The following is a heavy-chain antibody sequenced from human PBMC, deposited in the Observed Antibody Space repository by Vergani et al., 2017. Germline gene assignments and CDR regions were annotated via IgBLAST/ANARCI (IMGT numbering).Heavy chain of an antibody. CDR3: AREITSARGMDV. Sequence: EVQLVESGGGLVQPGGSLRLSCAASGFTVSSNYMSWVRQAPGKGLEWVSIIYSGGSTYYADSVKGRFTISRDNSKNTLYLQMNSLRAEDTAVYYCAREITSARGMDVWGKGKTVVVSS. J-gene: IGHJ6*04. CDR2: IYSGGST. V-gene: IGHV3-66*02. CDR1: GFTVSSNY. D-gene: IGHD1-1*01.